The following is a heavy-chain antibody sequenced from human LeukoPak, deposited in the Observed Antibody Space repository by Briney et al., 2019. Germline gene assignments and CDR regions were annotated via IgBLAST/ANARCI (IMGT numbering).Heavy chain of an antibody. CDR2: IYYSGST. J-gene: IGHJ4*02. D-gene: IGHD5-24*01. CDR3: ARHPTRRDGYNYGFNFDY. CDR1: GGSISSSSYY. Sequence: MPSETLSLTCTVSGGSISSSSYYWGWIRQPLGKGLEWIGSIYYSGSTYYNPSLKSRVTISVDTSKNQFSLKLSSVTAADSAVYYCARHPTRRDGYNYGFNFDYWGQGTLVTVSS. V-gene: IGHV4-39*01.